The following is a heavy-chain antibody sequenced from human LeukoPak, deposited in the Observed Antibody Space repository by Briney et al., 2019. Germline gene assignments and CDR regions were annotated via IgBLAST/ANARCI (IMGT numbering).Heavy chain of an antibody. V-gene: IGHV3-74*01. D-gene: IGHD3-10*01. J-gene: IGHJ3*01. CDR3: ATDSGHSFFY. Sequence: GGSLRLSCAASGFTFNTAWMHWVRQVPGKGLVWVSRIYSDGTAPRYAEFVKGRFTIPRDNAKNTLYLQMNSLTIEDTAVYYCATDSGHSFFYWGQGTKVTVSA. CDR1: GFTFNTAW. CDR2: IYSDGTAP.